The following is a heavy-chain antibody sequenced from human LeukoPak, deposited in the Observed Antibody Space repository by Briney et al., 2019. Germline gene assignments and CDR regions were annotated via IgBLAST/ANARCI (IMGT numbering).Heavy chain of an antibody. CDR3: AREGSDRNDAFDI. CDR1: GYTLNAYN. CDR2: INPKSGGA. V-gene: IGHV1-2*02. Sequence: ASVKVSCRASGYTLNAYNMHWVRQAPGQGLEWMGWINPKSGGANYAQKFQGRVTMTTDTSTSTAYMELRSLRSDDTAVYYCAREGSDRNDAFDIWGQGTMVTVSS. D-gene: IGHD1-14*01. J-gene: IGHJ3*02.